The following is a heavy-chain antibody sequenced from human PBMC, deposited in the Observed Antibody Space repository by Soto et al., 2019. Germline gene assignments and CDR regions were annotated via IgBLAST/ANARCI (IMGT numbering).Heavy chain of an antibody. CDR2: IIPIFGTA. J-gene: IGHJ4*02. CDR1: GGTFSSYA. Sequence: QVQLVQSGAEVKKPGSSVKVSCKASGGTFSSYAISWVRQAPGQGLEWMGGIIPIFGTANYAQKFQGRVTIPADEPTSTAYMELSSLRSEDTAVYYCARYGNYEYYFDYWGQGTLVTVSS. D-gene: IGHD1-7*01. CDR3: ARYGNYEYYFDY. V-gene: IGHV1-69*01.